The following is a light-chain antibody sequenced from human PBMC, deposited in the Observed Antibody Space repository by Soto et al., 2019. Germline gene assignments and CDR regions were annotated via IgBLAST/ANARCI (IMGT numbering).Light chain of an antibody. CDR2: GAS. J-gene: IGKJ4*01. Sequence: ESMLTQSRGTLSVSPGERATLSCRASQSVRDNLAWYQQKPGQAPRLLIYGASTRATGIPARFSGSGSGTEFALTISSLQSEDFAVYYCQQYDNWPLTFGGGTKVDIK. CDR1: QSVRDN. CDR3: QQYDNWPLT. V-gene: IGKV3D-15*01.